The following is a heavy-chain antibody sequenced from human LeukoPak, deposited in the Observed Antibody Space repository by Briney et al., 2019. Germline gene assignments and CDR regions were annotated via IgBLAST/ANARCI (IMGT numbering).Heavy chain of an antibody. CDR2: TIPILGIT. J-gene: IGHJ4*02. CDR1: GGTFSSYT. Sequence: GASVKVSCKASGGTFSSYTITWVRQAPGQGLEWMVRTIPILGITNYSDKFQGRLRVTADKSSSTDYMELSSLRSEDTAVYFCARARFLEWTLDFWGQGSLVTVS. CDR3: ARARFLEWTLDF. V-gene: IGHV1-69*02. D-gene: IGHD3-3*01.